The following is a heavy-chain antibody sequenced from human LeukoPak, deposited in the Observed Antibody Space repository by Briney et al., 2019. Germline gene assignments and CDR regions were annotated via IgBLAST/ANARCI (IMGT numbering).Heavy chain of an antibody. CDR1: GFTFSSYW. D-gene: IGHD2-15*01. CDR2: INSDGSST. V-gene: IGHV3-74*01. J-gene: IGHJ4*02. Sequence: GGSLRLSCAASGFTFSSYWMHWVRQVPGKGLEWVSHINSDGSSTRYADSVKGRFTISRDNARNSLYLQMNSLRAEDKAVYYCARAALAALDEWGQGTQDTDSS. CDR3: ARAALAALDE.